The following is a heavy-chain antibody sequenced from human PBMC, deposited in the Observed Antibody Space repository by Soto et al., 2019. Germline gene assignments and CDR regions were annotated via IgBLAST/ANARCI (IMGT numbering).Heavy chain of an antibody. Sequence: QVQLVQSGAEVKKPGSSVKVSCKTSGGTFSSYAISWVRQAPVQGLEWMVGIIPIFGTANYAQKFQGRVTMTADESTSTAYMELSSLRSEDTAVYYCARPCGRYTHYYYDYGMDVWGQGTTVTFSS. J-gene: IGHJ6*02. CDR3: ARPCGRYTHYYYDYGMDV. V-gene: IGHV1-69*01. CDR1: GGTFSSYA. D-gene: IGHD2-2*02. CDR2: IIPIFGTA.